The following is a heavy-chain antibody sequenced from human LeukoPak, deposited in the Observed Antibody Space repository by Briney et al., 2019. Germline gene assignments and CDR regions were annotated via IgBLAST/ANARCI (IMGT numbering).Heavy chain of an antibody. Sequence: GGSLRLSCAASGFTFSTYWMSWGREAPGKGLEWVANIKQDGSEKYYVDSVKARFTISRDNAKNSLYLQMNGLSAEDTAVYYCARKNGLDYWGQGTLVTVSS. CDR1: GFTFSTYW. CDR3: ARKNGLDY. V-gene: IGHV3-7*01. J-gene: IGHJ4*02. CDR2: IKQDGSEK.